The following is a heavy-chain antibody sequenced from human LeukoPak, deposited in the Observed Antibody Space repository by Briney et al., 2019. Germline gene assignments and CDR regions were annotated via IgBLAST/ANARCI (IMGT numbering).Heavy chain of an antibody. V-gene: IGHV1-2*02. D-gene: IGHD5-12*01. CDR2: INPNRGGT. CDR1: GYTFTGYY. CDR3: ARSGGYSGYDDFDY. J-gene: IGHJ4*02. Sequence: GASVKVSCKASGYTFTGYYMHWVRQAPGQGLEWMGWINPNRGGTNYAQKFQGRVTTTRDTSISTAYMELSRLRSDDTAVYYCARSGGYSGYDDFDYWGQGTLVTVSS.